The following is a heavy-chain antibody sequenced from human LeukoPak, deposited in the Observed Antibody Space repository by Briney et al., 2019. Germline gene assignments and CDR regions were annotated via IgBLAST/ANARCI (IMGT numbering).Heavy chain of an antibody. Sequence: GGSLRLSCAASGFTFSSYVMHWVRQAPGKGLEWVAIISYDGSNEYYADSVKGRFTISRDNSKNTLYLQMNSLRAEDTAVYYCAREGSGYYDILTGLNWFDPWGQGTLVTVSS. CDR2: ISYDGSNE. CDR1: GFTFSSYV. J-gene: IGHJ5*02. CDR3: AREGSGYYDILTGLNWFDP. D-gene: IGHD3-9*01. V-gene: IGHV3-30*04.